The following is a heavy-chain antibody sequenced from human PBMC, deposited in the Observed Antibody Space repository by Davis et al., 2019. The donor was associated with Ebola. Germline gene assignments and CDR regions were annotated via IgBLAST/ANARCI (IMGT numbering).Heavy chain of an antibody. J-gene: IGHJ6*02. CDR3: ARRPSLIGVVVPGDYYYYYGMDV. D-gene: IGHD2-2*01. CDR1: GCTFTSYG. Sequence: ASVKVSCKASGCTFTSYGISWVRQAPGQGLEWMGWISAYNGNTNYAQKLQGRVTMTTDTSTSTAYMELRSLRSDDTAVYYCARRPSLIGVVVPGDYYYYYGMDVWGQGTTVTVSS. CDR2: ISAYNGNT. V-gene: IGHV1-18*01.